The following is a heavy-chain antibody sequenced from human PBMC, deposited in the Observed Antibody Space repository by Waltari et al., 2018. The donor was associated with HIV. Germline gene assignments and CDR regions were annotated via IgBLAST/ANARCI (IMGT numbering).Heavy chain of an antibody. CDR2: FYYGGVP. Sequence: QLQLQESGPGLVKPSETPSLTCTVSGGSISSSRYYCGWISQPPGTGLEWFGGFYYGGVPYYNPSLKSRVTISVDTSKNHFSLKLSSVTAADTAVYYCARRIMITFGGVIEDWFDPWGQGTLVTVSS. D-gene: IGHD3-16*02. CDR3: ARRIMITFGGVIEDWFDP. CDR1: GGSISSSRYY. V-gene: IGHV4-39*01. J-gene: IGHJ5*02.